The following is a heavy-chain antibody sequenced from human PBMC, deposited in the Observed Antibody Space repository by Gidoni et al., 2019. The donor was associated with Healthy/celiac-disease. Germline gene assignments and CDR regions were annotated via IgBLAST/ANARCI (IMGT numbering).Heavy chain of an antibody. CDR1: GFTFSNAW. J-gene: IGHJ4*02. CDR2: IKSKTDGGTT. CDR3: TAYYYGSGSYYTSVPYFDY. D-gene: IGHD3-10*01. Sequence: EVQLVESGGGLVKPGGSLRLSCAASGFTFSNAWMSWVRQAPGKGLEWVGRIKSKTDGGTTDYAAPVKGRFTISRDDSKNTLYLQMNSLKTEDTAVYYCTAYYYGSGSYYTSVPYFDYWGQGTLVTVSS. V-gene: IGHV3-15*01.